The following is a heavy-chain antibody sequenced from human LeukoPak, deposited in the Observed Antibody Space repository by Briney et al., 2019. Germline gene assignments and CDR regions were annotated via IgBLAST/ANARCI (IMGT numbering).Heavy chain of an antibody. D-gene: IGHD2-2*02. CDR1: GGSISSGSYY. J-gene: IGHJ4*02. Sequence: SQTLSLTCTVSGGSISSGSYYWSWIRQPAGKGLEWIGRIYTSGSTNYNPSLESRVTISVDTSKNQFSLKLRSVTAADTAVYYCARGFCSNTRCYKEMATILPDYWGQGALVTVSS. CDR2: IYTSGST. CDR3: ARGFCSNTRCYKEMATILPDY. V-gene: IGHV4-61*02.